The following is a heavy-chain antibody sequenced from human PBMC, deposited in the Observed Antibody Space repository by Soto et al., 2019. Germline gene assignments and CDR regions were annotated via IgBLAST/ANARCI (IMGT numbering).Heavy chain of an antibody. CDR1: GGSISSYY. J-gene: IGHJ5*02. Sequence: SETLSLTCTVSGGSISSYYWSWIRQPPGKGLEWIGYIYYSGSTNYNPSLKSRVTISVDTSKNQFSLKLSSVTAADTAVYYCARETKKETHTTFDPWGQGTLVTVSS. V-gene: IGHV4-59*01. CDR3: ARETKKETHTTFDP. D-gene: IGHD1-26*01. CDR2: IYYSGST.